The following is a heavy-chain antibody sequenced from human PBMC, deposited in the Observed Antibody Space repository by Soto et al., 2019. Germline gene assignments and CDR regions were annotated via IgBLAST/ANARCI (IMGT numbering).Heavy chain of an antibody. V-gene: IGHV4-34*01. CDR1: GGSFSGYY. CDR2: INHSGST. Sequence: SETLSLTCAVYGGSFSGYYWSWIRQPPGKGLEWIGEINHSGSTNYNPSLKSRVTISVDTSKNQFSLKLSSVTAADMAVYYCARSQAVAGFRYYYYYYGMDVWGQGTTVTVSS. D-gene: IGHD6-19*01. J-gene: IGHJ6*02. CDR3: ARSQAVAGFRYYYYYYGMDV.